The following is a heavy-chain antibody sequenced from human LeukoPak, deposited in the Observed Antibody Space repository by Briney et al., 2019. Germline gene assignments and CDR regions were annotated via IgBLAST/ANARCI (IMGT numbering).Heavy chain of an antibody. Sequence: GGSLRLSCAASGFTFSDYYMTWIRQAPGKGLEWVSYISSSGSTIYYADSVKGRFTISRDNAKNSLYLQMNSLRAEDTAVYYCERVAVRVYFDYWGQGTLVTVSS. CDR2: ISSSGSTI. CDR1: GFTFSDYY. D-gene: IGHD4-11*01. V-gene: IGHV3-11*01. CDR3: ERVAVRVYFDY. J-gene: IGHJ4*02.